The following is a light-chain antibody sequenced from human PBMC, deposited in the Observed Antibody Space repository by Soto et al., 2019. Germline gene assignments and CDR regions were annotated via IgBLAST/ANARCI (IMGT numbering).Light chain of an antibody. Sequence: DIQLTQSPSFLSASVGDRVTITCRASQGIRSYLAWYQQKSGKAPKLLIYAASTLQSGVPSRFSGSGSGTEFTLTISSPQPEDFATYYCQQFNSYPYTFGQGTKLEIK. CDR1: QGIRSY. CDR3: QQFNSYPYT. CDR2: AAS. V-gene: IGKV1-9*01. J-gene: IGKJ2*01.